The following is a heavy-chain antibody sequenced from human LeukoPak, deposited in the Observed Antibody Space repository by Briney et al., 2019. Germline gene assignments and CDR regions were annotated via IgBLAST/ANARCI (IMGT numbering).Heavy chain of an antibody. V-gene: IGHV4-59*08. D-gene: IGHD2-15*01. CDR2: IYSSGST. J-gene: IGHJ6*02. CDR3: ARTLLGYCSGGSCHNYYGMDV. CDR1: GGSISSYY. Sequence: SETLSLTCTVSGGSISSYYWTWIRQPPGKGLEWLGYIYSSGSTNYNPSLKSRVTISVDTSKNQFSLKLSSVTAADTAVYYCARTLLGYCSGGSCHNYYGMDVWGQGTTVTVSS.